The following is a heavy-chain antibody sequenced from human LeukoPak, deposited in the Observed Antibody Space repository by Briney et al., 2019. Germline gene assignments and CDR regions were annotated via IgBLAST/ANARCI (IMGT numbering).Heavy chain of an antibody. CDR2: MSGSGDST. D-gene: IGHD4-17*01. CDR3: ARVRYGELDV. V-gene: IGHV3-23*01. J-gene: IGHJ6*02. CDR1: GFTFSSYA. Sequence: GGSLRLSCAASGFTFSSYAMSWVRQAPGKGLEWVSSMSGSGDSTYYADSVKGRFTISRDDSKNTLYLQMNSLRAEDTAVYYCARVRYGELDVWGQGTTVTASS.